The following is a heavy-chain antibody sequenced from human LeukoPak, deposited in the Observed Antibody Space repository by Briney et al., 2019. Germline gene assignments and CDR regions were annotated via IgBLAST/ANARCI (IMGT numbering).Heavy chain of an antibody. CDR3: AKVPYGSGTRGGFDY. V-gene: IGHV3-23*01. Sequence: GGSLRLSCAASGFTFSSYGMSWVRQAPGKGLEWVSAISGSGDFTYYADSVKGRFTISRDNSKNTLYLQMNSLRAEDTALYYCAKVPYGSGTRGGFDYWGQGTLVTVSS. CDR2: ISGSGDFT. D-gene: IGHD3-10*01. CDR1: GFTFSSYG. J-gene: IGHJ4*02.